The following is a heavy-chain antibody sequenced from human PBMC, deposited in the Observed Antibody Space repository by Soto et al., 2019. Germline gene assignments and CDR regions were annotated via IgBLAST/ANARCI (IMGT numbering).Heavy chain of an antibody. V-gene: IGHV4-59*01. CDR3: ASADTSIVPIVQ. Sequence: TSETLSLTCTVSGGSISGYFWNWIRQPPGKGLEWIGYMSYTVNTNYNPSLTSRVSISVDTSKNQFSLNLNSVTAADTAVYYCASADTSIVPIVQWGQGTLVPVSS. D-gene: IGHD2-15*01. CDR2: MSYTVNT. CDR1: GGSISGYF. J-gene: IGHJ4*02.